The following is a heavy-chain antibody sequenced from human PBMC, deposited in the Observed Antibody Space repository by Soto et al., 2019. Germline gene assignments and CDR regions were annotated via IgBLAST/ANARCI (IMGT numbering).Heavy chain of an antibody. CDR2: SYHSGNT. J-gene: IGHJ4*02. CDR1: GGSISSSNW. V-gene: IGHV4-4*02. CDR3: ARRWGEGRVDY. Sequence: QVQLQESGPGLVKPSGTLSLTCAVSGGSISSSNWWSWVRQPPGTGLEWIGESYHSGNTNYNPSLKSRVTMAVDKSRNQFSLKRSSVAGADTAVYYCARRWGEGRVDYWGQGTLVTVSS. D-gene: IGHD3-10*01.